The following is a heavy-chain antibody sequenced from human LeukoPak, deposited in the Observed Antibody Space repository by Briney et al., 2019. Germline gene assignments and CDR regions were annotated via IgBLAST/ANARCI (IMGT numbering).Heavy chain of an antibody. V-gene: IGHV4-59*01. CDR2: IYYSGST. Sequence: SETLSLTCTVSGGSISSYYWSWIRQPPGKGLEWIGYIYYSGSTNYNPSLKSRVTISVDTSKNQFSLKLSSVTAADTAVYYCASATQGGYYYDSSGYSPPRYWGQGTLVTVSS. D-gene: IGHD3-22*01. J-gene: IGHJ4*02. CDR3: ASATQGGYYYDSSGYSPPRY. CDR1: GGSISSYY.